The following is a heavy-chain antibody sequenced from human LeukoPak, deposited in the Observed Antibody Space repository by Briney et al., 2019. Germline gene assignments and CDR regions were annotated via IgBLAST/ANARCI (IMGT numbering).Heavy chain of an antibody. J-gene: IGHJ4*02. Sequence: PSETLSLTCTVSGVPINTYFWNWIRQSPGKGLEGIGFIYYNGYTKYSPSLESRVTMSVDTSKNQVSLRLGSVTAADTAFYYCARSSGLLWVGNLESPTPLDSWGQGTLVTVSS. D-gene: IGHD3-10*01. V-gene: IGHV4-59*01. CDR3: ARSSGLLWVGNLESPTPLDS. CDR1: GVPINTYF. CDR2: IYYNGYT.